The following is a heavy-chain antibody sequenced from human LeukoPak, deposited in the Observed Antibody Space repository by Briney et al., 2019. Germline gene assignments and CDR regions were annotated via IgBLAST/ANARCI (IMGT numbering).Heavy chain of an antibody. Sequence: PGGSLRLSCATSGFTFNTYAMNWVRQAPGKGLEWVSSISSPSPYIYYADSVKGRFTISRDNSKNTLYLQMKSLRIADRDVYYCARGRRYRNGTFDSWGAGNLVTVSS. CDR3: ARGRRYRNGTFDS. V-gene: IGHV3-21*01. CDR1: GFTFNTYA. CDR2: ISSPSPYI. J-gene: IGHJ4*02. D-gene: IGHD5-18*01.